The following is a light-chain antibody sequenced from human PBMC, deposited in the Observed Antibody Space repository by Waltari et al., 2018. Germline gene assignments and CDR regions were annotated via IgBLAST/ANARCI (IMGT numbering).Light chain of an antibody. V-gene: IGKV1-33*01. CDR3: QQYDNLLTWT. J-gene: IGKJ1*01. CDR2: DAS. CDR1: QYISNY. Sequence: DIQMTLSPSSLSASVGDRVTITRQASQYISNYLNWYQQKPGKAPKLLIYDASNLETGVPSRFSGSGSGTDFTFTISSLQPEDIATYYCQQYDNLLTWTFGQGTKVEIK.